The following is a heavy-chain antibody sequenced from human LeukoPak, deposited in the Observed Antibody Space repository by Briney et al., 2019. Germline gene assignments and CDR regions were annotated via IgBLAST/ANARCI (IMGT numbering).Heavy chain of an antibody. CDR1: GFTFSDYS. J-gene: IGHJ4*02. CDR3: ARDRGYCSSTSCYVRSGIDY. CDR2: ISSSSSYI. D-gene: IGHD2-2*03. V-gene: IGHV3-21*01. Sequence: GESLRLSCAASGFTFSDYSMNWVRQAPGKGLEWVSSISSSSSYIYYADSVKGRFTISRDNAKNSLYLQMNSLRAEDTAVYYCARDRGYCSSTSCYVRSGIDYWGQGTLVTVSS.